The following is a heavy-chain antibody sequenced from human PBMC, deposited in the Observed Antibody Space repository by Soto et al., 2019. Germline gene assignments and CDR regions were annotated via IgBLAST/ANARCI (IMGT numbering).Heavy chain of an antibody. CDR1: GSSISSGGYY. CDR3: ARDGSSWSKTSYYYYGMDF. Sequence: LSLTCTVSGSSISSGGYYWSWIRQHPGKGLEWIGYIYYSGSTYYNPSLKSRVTISVDTSKNQFSLKLSSVTAADTAVYYCARDGSSWSKTSYYYYGMDFWGQGTTVTVSS. CDR2: IYYSGST. J-gene: IGHJ6*02. D-gene: IGHD6-13*01. V-gene: IGHV4-31*03.